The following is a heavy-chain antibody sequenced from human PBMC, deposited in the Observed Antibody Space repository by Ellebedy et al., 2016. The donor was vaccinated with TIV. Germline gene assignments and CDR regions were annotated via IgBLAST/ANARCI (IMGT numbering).Heavy chain of an antibody. CDR3: ARDGAGRWDY. J-gene: IGHJ4*02. CDR2: MFHGGST. CDR1: GSSISSGYY. Sequence: MPSETLSLTCPLSGSSISSGYYWGCIRHPPGKGLEWIGSMFHGGSTYYGPSLKSRVTISVDTSKNQLSLRLSYVTAADTAVYYCARDGAGRWDYWGPGTLVTVSS. V-gene: IGHV4-38-2*02. D-gene: IGHD4-23*01.